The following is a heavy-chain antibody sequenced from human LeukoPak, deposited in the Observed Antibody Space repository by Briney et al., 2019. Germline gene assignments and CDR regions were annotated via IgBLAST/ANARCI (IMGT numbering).Heavy chain of an antibody. J-gene: IGHJ3*02. V-gene: IGHV3-48*04. Sequence: AGGSLRLSCAASGFTFSSYSMNWVRQAPGKGLEWVSYISSSGSTIYYADSVKGRFTISRDNAKNSLYLQMNSLRAEDTAVYYCAREEYFYGSARNYYGFDIWGQGTMVTVSS. CDR1: GFTFSSYS. CDR3: AREEYFYGSARNYYGFDI. D-gene: IGHD3-10*01. CDR2: ISSSGSTI.